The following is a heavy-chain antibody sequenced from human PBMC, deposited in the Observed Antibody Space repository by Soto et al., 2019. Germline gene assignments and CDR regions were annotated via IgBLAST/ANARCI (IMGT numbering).Heavy chain of an antibody. J-gene: IGHJ4*02. V-gene: IGHV4-4*07. CDR3: ARDGEYGRGWYSFHH. CDR2: MYITGTT. CDR1: GGCISSYF. D-gene: IGHD6-19*01. Sequence: ETLSLTCTVSGGCISSYFWSWIRQPAGKGLEWIGRMYITGTTSYNPSFKRRVTMSIDTSKNQFSLKMTSVTAADTAVYYCARDGEYGRGWYSFHHWRQGTRVTVTS.